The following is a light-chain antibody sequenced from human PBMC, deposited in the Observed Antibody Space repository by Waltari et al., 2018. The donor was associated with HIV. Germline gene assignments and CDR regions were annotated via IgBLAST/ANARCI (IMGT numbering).Light chain of an antibody. Sequence: DIQTSPSPSTLSASVGDRVTITCRASQSISSWLAWYQQKPGKAPKLLIYKASSLESGVPSRFSGSGSGTEFTLTISSLQPDDFATYYCQQYNSYCSFGQGTKLEIK. V-gene: IGKV1-5*03. CDR1: QSISSW. CDR3: QQYNSYCS. CDR2: KAS. J-gene: IGKJ2*03.